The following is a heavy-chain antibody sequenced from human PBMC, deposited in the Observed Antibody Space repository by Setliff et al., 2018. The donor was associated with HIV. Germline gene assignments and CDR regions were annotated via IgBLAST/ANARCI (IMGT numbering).Heavy chain of an antibody. D-gene: IGHD1-26*01. CDR2: IHHSGTT. Sequence: SETLSLSCAVSGYSISSGYYWAWIRQSPGQGLDWIGSIHHSGTTYYNPSLKSRVTISVDTTTNQVSLQVNSVTAVDTAVYYCARVPHRVVGTTTLLYHFDYWGLGTLVTVPQ. V-gene: IGHV4-38-2*01. CDR1: GYSISSGYY. CDR3: ARVPHRVVGTTTLLYHFDY. J-gene: IGHJ4*02.